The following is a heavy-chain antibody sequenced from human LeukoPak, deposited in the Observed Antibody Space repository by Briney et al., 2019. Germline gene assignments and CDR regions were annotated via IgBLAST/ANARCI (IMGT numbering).Heavy chain of an antibody. CDR2: ISAYNGNT. Sequence: WASVTVSCKASGYTFTSYGISWVRQAPGQGLEWMGWISAYNGNTNYAQKLQGRVTITTDTSTSTAYMELRSLRSDDTAGYYCARDPVFYDFRRGPFPLSVTFDIWGQGAMGTVSS. CDR3: ARDPVFYDFRRGPFPLSVTFDI. CDR1: GYTFTSYG. D-gene: IGHD3-3*01. V-gene: IGHV1-18*01. J-gene: IGHJ3*02.